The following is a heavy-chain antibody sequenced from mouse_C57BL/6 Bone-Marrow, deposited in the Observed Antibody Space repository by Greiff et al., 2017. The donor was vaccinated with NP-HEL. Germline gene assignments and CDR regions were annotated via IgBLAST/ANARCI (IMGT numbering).Heavy chain of an antibody. D-gene: IGHD1-1*01. CDR2: IYPGSGST. V-gene: IGHV1-55*01. CDR1: GYTFTSYW. CDR3: GGTTVGDYAMDY. Sequence: QVQLQQLEAELVKPGASVKMSCKASGYTFTSYWITWVQQRPGQGLEWIGDIYPGSGSTNYNDKVKSKVTLTVDTASSTAYLQLSSLTSEDSAVYYCGGTTVGDYAMDYWGQGTSVTVSS. J-gene: IGHJ4*01.